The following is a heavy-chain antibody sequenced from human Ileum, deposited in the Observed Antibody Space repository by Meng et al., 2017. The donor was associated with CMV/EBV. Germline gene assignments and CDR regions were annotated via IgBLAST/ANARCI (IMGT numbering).Heavy chain of an antibody. D-gene: IGHD3-16*01. J-gene: IGHJ4*02. CDR3: SSLGDY. Sequence: QLGEVGGGLVQPGGSLRLSCAVSGLTFSSYGMHWVRQAPGKGLEWVAFVRSDGSNKYYADSVKGRFTISRDNSENTLFLQMNSLRADDTAVYYCSSLGDYWGQGTLVTVSS. V-gene: IGHV3-30*02. CDR1: GLTFSSYG. CDR2: VRSDGSNK.